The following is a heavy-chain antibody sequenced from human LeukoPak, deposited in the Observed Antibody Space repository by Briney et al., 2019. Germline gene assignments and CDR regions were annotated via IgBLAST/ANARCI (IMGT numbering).Heavy chain of an antibody. J-gene: IGHJ4*02. Sequence: GGSLRLSCAASGFTFSSSSMSWVRQAPGKGLEWVSALTGSGGSTYYADSVKGRFTISRDNSKKTLFLQMNSLRAEDTAVYYCAKDLAPAAYWGQGTLVTVSS. D-gene: IGHD2-2*01. CDR3: AKDLAPAAY. CDR2: LTGSGGST. V-gene: IGHV3-23*01. CDR1: GFTFSSSS.